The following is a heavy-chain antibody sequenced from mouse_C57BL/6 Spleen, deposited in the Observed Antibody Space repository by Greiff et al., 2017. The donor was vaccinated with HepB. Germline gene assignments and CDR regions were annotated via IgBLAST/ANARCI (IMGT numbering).Heavy chain of an antibody. D-gene: IGHD3-2*02. CDR2: IDPSDSYT. CDR3: ARSDSSGYWYFDV. J-gene: IGHJ1*03. V-gene: IGHV1-50*01. Sequence: QVQLQQPGAELVKPGASVKLSCKASGYTFTSYWMQWVKQRPGQGLEWIGEIDPSDSYTNYNQKFKGKATLTVDTSSSTAYMQLSSLTSEDSAVYYCARSDSSGYWYFDVWGTGTTVTVSS. CDR1: GYTFTSYW.